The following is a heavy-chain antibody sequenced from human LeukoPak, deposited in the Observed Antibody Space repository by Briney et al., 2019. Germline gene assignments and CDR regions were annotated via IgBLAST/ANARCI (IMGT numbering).Heavy chain of an antibody. V-gene: IGHV4-34*01. CDR1: GGSFSGYY. Sequence: SETLSLTCTVYGGSFSGYYWSWIRQPPGKGLEWIGEINHSGSTNYNPSLKSRVTISVDTSKNQFSLKLSSVTAADTAVYYCARGPGYCSSTSCYRGMFVYWGQGTLVTVSS. J-gene: IGHJ4*02. D-gene: IGHD2-2*02. CDR2: INHSGST. CDR3: ARGPGYCSSTSCYRGMFVY.